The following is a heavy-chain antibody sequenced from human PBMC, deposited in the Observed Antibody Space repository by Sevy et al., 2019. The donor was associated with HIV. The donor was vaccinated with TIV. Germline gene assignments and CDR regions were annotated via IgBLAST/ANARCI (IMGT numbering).Heavy chain of an antibody. D-gene: IGHD1-26*01. Sequence: GGSLRLSCAASGFTFSNYAMSWVRQAPGKGLEWVSAISGSGGSTYYADSVKGRLTISRDNSKMTLFLQMNSLRAEDTAVYFCAKWSELPSSPFDYWGQGTLVTVSS. V-gene: IGHV3-23*01. CDR3: AKWSELPSSPFDY. J-gene: IGHJ4*02. CDR2: ISGSGGST. CDR1: GFTFSNYA.